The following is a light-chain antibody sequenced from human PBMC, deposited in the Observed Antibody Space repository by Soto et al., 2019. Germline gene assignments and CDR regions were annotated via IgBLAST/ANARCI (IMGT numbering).Light chain of an antibody. CDR3: SSYTSSRTLV. Sequence: QSALTQPASVSGSPGQSITISCTGTSSDVGGYNYVSWYQHHPGKAPKLMIYDVSSRPSGVSNRFSGSKSGNTASLTISGLQAEDEADYYCSSYTSSRTLVFGTGTKVTVL. J-gene: IGLJ1*01. CDR1: SSDVGGYNY. V-gene: IGLV2-14*03. CDR2: DVS.